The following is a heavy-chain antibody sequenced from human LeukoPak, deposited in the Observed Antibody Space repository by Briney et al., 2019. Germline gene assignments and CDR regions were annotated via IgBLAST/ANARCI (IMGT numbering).Heavy chain of an antibody. V-gene: IGHV3-30*18. CDR3: AKDYYYDSSGLFDY. D-gene: IGHD3-22*01. J-gene: IGHJ4*02. CDR1: GFTFSSYG. CDR2: ISYDGSNK. Sequence: GRPLRLSCAASGFTFSSYGMHWVRQAPGKGLEWVAVISYDGSNKYYADSVKGRFTISRDNSKNTLYLQMNSLRAEDTAVYYCAKDYYYDSSGLFDYWGQGTLVTVSS.